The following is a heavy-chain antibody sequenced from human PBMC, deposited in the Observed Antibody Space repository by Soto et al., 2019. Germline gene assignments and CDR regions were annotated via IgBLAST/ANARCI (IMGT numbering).Heavy chain of an antibody. J-gene: IGHJ4*02. CDR1: GFTVTNSY. V-gene: IGHV3-53*01. D-gene: IGHD2-2*03. CDR3: ARDGFEHLYFDQ. Sequence: EVQLVESGGDLIQPGGSLRLSCAASGFTVTNSYMAWVRQAPGKGLEWVSVVYTSGRTYHADSVKGRFTVSRDISTNIFFLQVNKLSAEDMATYYCARDGFEHLYFDQWARGTLVTVSS. CDR2: VYTSGRT.